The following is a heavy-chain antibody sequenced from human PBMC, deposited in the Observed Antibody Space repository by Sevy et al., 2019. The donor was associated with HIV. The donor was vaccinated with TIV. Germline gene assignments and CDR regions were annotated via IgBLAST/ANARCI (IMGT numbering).Heavy chain of an antibody. CDR2: IYGNHST. J-gene: IGHJ4*02. V-gene: IGHV3-53*01. D-gene: IGHD6-19*01. CDR1: GFTISSNY. Sequence: GGSLRLSCVASGFTISSNYLSWVRQVPGKGLEWVSVIYGNHSTYYADFVKGRFTISRDNSKNTLYLQMNSLRAEDTAIYYCARGERWLSFNYWGQGTLVTVSS. CDR3: ARGERWLSFNY.